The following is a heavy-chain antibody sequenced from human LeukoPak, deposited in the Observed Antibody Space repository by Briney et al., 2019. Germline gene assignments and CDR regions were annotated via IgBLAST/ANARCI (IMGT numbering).Heavy chain of an antibody. CDR1: GFTFDDYA. CDR3: AKDWGHSSSWPDY. CDR2: ISWNSGSI. J-gene: IGHJ4*02. Sequence: GGSLRLSCAASGFTFDDYAMHWVRQAPGKGLEWVSGISWNSGSIGYADSVKGRFTISRDNAKNSLYLQMNSLRAEDTALYYCAKDWGHSSSWPDYWGQGTLVTVSS. V-gene: IGHV3-9*01. D-gene: IGHD6-13*01.